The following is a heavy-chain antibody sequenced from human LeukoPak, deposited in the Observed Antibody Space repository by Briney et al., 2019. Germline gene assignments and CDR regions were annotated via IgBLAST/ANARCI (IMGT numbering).Heavy chain of an antibody. Sequence: PGGSLRLSCAASGFTVSSNYMSWVRQAPGKGLEWVANIKQDGSEKYYVDSVKGRFTISRDNAKNSLYLQMNSLRAEDTAVYYCARHYSFDYWGQGTLVTVSS. J-gene: IGHJ4*02. D-gene: IGHD2-21*01. CDR1: GFTVSSNY. V-gene: IGHV3-7*01. CDR3: ARHYSFDY. CDR2: IKQDGSEK.